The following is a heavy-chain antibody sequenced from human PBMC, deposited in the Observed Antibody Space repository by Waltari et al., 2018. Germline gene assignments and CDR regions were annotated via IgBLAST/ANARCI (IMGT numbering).Heavy chain of an antibody. J-gene: IGHJ4*02. CDR2: IYHSGST. V-gene: IGHV4-31*03. CDR3: AREESGRWFGAGDY. CDR1: GGSISSGGYY. D-gene: IGHD3-10*01. Sequence: QVQLQESGPGLVKPSQTLSLTCTVSGGSISSGGYYWRWIRQHPGKGLEWIGYIYHSGSTYYNPSLKSRVTISVDRSKNQFSLKLSSVTAADTAVYYCAREESGRWFGAGDYWGQGTLVTVSS.